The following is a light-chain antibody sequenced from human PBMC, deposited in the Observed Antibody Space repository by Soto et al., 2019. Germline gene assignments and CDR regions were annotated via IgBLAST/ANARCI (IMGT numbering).Light chain of an antibody. CDR1: GSDIGDYNY. Sequence: QSALTQPASVSGSPGQSITISCTATGSDIGDYNYVSWYQQHPGKVPKLMMYDVSHRPTVVSSRFSGSKSGNTASLTISGLQAEDEADYYCSSFTSSNIVVFGGGTKVTVL. J-gene: IGLJ2*01. V-gene: IGLV2-14*03. CDR2: DVS. CDR3: SSFTSSNIVV.